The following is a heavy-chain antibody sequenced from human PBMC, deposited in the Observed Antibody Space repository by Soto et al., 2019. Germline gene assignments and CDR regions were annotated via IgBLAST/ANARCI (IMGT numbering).Heavy chain of an antibody. J-gene: IGHJ4*02. CDR3: ARLGQQLTDFDF. D-gene: IGHD6-13*01. CDR2: IHYSGST. CDR1: GGSISRYY. V-gene: IGHV4-59*05. Sequence: SETLSITCTVSGGSISRYYWSWIRQPPGKGLEWIGSIHYSGSTYYNPSLKSRVAISVDTSKNQFSLKLSFVTAADTAVYYCARLGQQLTDFDFRGQGTLLTVSS.